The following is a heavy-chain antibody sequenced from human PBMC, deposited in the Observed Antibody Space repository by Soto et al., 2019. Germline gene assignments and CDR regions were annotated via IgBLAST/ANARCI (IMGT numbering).Heavy chain of an antibody. V-gene: IGHV1-69*13. CDR2: IIPIFGTA. D-gene: IGHD3-22*01. J-gene: IGHJ6*02. CDR3: ARARVSSGSWQDYYYGMDV. CDR1: GGTFSSYA. Sequence: SVKVSCKASGGTFSSYAISWVRQAPGQGLEWMGGIIPIFGTANYAQKFQGRVTITADESTSTAYMELSSLRSEDTAVYYCARARVSSGSWQDYYYGMDVWGQGTTVTAP.